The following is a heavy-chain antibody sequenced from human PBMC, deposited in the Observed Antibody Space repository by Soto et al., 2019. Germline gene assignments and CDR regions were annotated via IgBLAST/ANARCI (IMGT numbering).Heavy chain of an antibody. CDR1: GRSTSRGDYY. CDR2: IYNSGST. CDR3: ARDDYPYYDDSSGYHFDY. Sequence: SETLSLTCTVPGRSTSRGDYYWSWIRQHPGKGLEWIGHIYNSGSTYYNPSLKSRVTISVDTSKNQFSLKLNSVTAADTAVYYCARDDYPYYDDSSGYHFDYWGHGALVTVS. V-gene: IGHV4-31*03. J-gene: IGHJ4*01. D-gene: IGHD3-22*01.